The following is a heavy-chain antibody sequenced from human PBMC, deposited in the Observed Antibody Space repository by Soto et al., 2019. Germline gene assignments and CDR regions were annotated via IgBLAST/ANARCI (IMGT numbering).Heavy chain of an antibody. CDR2: IGRVSSHI. J-gene: IGHJ6*03. CDR1: GFTFSSYS. CDR3: ARDVYTGYDSYYYYYMDV. D-gene: IGHD5-12*01. V-gene: IGHV3-21*01. Sequence: EVQLVESGGGLVRPGGSLRLSCAASGFTFSSYSINWVRQASGKGLEWVSSIGRVSSHIYYADSVKGQFTVSRDYAKNSLYLEMNNLRVDDTAVYYCARDVYTGYDSYYYYYMDVWGKGTTVTVSS.